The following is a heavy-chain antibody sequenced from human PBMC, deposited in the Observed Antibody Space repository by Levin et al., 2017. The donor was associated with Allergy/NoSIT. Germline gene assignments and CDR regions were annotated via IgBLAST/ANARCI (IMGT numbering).Heavy chain of an antibody. CDR3: ARKSFGEYFDS. CDR2: IDPSDSYT. Sequence: GGSLRLSCKGSGYSFTSYWISWVRQMPGKGLEWMGRIDPSDSYTNYSPSFQGHVTISADKSISTAYLLWSSLKASDAAMYYCARKSFGEYFDSWGQGTLVTVSS. CDR1: GYSFTSYW. D-gene: IGHD3-10*01. J-gene: IGHJ4*02. V-gene: IGHV5-10-1*01.